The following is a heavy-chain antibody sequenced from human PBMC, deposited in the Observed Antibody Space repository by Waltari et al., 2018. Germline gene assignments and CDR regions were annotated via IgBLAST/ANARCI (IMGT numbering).Heavy chain of an antibody. CDR1: GYTFTSYD. D-gene: IGHD3-10*01. J-gene: IGHJ3*02. V-gene: IGHV1-8*01. CDR2: MNPNSGYT. Sequence: QVQLVQSGAEVKRPGASVKVSCKASGYTFTSYDINWLRQATGHGLEWMGWMNPNSGYTAYAQDFQGRVTITRDTSIRTAYMELSSLTSEDAAVYYCARGFRGHDAFDIWGQGTMVTVSS. CDR3: ARGFRGHDAFDI.